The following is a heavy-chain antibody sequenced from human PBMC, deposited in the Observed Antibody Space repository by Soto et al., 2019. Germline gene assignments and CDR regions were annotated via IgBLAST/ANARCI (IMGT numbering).Heavy chain of an antibody. V-gene: IGHV4-30-4*01. Sequence: PSETLSLTCTVSGGSISSGDYYWSWIRQPPGKGLEWIGYIYYSGSTYYNPSLKSRVTISVDTSKNQFSLKLTSVTAADTAMYYCARPKTIGAAAGKGWFDPWGKGTLVTVSS. D-gene: IGHD6-13*01. CDR3: ARPKTIGAAAGKGWFDP. CDR2: IYYSGST. CDR1: GGSISSGDYY. J-gene: IGHJ5*02.